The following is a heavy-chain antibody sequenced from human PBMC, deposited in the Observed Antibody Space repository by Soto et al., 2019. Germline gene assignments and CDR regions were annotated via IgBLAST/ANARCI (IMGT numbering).Heavy chain of an antibody. Sequence: PGGSLRLSCAASGFTFSSYGMHWVRQAPGKGLEWVAVISYDGSNKYYADSVKGRFTISRDNAKNSLYLQMNSLRAEDTAVYYCARDSDWFDPWGQGTLVTVSS. CDR3: ARDSDWFDP. J-gene: IGHJ5*02. V-gene: IGHV3-30*03. CDR1: GFTFSSYG. CDR2: ISYDGSNK.